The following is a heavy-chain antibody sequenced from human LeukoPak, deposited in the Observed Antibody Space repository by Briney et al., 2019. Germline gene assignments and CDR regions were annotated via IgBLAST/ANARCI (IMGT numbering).Heavy chain of an antibody. Sequence: GGSLRLSCAASGFTFSNYGIHWVRRAPGKGLEWVAVISYDGSNKYYADSVKGRSTISRDNSKNTLYLQMNSLRAEDTAVYYCAKRSSVGAFDIWGQGTMVTVSS. V-gene: IGHV3-30*18. CDR3: AKRSSVGAFDI. D-gene: IGHD3-22*01. CDR1: GFTFSNYG. J-gene: IGHJ3*02. CDR2: ISYDGSNK.